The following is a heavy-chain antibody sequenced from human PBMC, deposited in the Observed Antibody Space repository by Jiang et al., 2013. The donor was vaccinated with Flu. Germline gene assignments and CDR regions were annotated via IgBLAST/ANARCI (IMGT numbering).Heavy chain of an antibody. Sequence: ETLSLTCSVSGGSISSFYWSWIRQPAGKGLEWIGRISATGSTNYSPSLKSRVTMSVDTSKKQFSLRLTSVTAADTAVYYCARDRGSGWYFDYWGQGTLVTVSS. CDR1: GGSISSFY. D-gene: IGHD6-19*01. J-gene: IGHJ4*02. CDR2: ISATGST. CDR3: ARDRGSGWYFDY. V-gene: IGHV4-4*07.